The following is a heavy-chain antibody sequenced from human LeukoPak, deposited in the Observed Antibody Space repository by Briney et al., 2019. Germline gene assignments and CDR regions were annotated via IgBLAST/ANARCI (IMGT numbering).Heavy chain of an antibody. CDR1: AFNFSYYH. V-gene: IGHV3-30*18. J-gene: IGHJ4*02. CDR2: ITEDGTDK. Sequence: GGALMLSFSVSAFNFSYYHGAWGRRAPGRGLGWVAGITEDGTDKYYRDSVKGRVSVSRDNSKNTVYLQMNTLRPEDTAIYFCAKVGGRSWFYFANWGQGPVVPVSS. CDR3: AKVGGRSWFYFAN. D-gene: IGHD6-13*01.